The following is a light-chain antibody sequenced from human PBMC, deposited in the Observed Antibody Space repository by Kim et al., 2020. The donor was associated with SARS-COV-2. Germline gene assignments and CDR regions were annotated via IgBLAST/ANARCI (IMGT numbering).Light chain of an antibody. V-gene: IGLV2-11*01. CDR2: DVT. J-gene: IGLJ2*01. Sequence: SPRPSVTISCTGPSSDVGSYNYVSWYQQHPGKAPKLIIYDVTKRPSGVPDRFSGSKSGNTASLTISGLQAEDEADYYCCSYAGSVVFGGGTQLTVL. CDR1: SSDVGSYNY. CDR3: CSYAGSVV.